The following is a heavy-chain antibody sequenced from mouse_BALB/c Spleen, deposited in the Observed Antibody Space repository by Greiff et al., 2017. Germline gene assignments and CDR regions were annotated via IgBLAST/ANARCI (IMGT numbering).Heavy chain of an antibody. Sequence: VKLMESGPELVRPGVSVKISCKGSGYTFTDYAMHWVKQSHAKSLEWIGVISTYYGNTNYNQKFKGKATMTVDKSSSTAYMELARLTSEDSAIYYCARDDGYYDAMDYWGQGTSVTVSS. CDR2: ISTYYGNT. D-gene: IGHD2-3*01. CDR1: GYTFTDYA. CDR3: ARDDGYYDAMDY. J-gene: IGHJ4*01. V-gene: IGHV1-67*01.